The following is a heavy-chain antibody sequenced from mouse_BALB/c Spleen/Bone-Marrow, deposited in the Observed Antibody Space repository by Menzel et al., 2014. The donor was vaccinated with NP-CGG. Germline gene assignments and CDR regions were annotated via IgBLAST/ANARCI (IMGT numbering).Heavy chain of an antibody. CDR3: ARSGHYAKDY. V-gene: IGHV2-6-4*01. CDR1: GFSLYRYL. J-gene: IGHJ4*01. CDR2: IWGGGST. D-gene: IGHD1-1*02. Sequence: LQLQKSGPGLVPPSQSLSLTCTVSGFSLYRYLVHWVRQPPGKGLEWLGMIWGGGSTDYNSALKSRLSFSKDSSTSHGFLKMNRLQTDDTAMYYRARSGHYAKDYRGPGSSATASS.